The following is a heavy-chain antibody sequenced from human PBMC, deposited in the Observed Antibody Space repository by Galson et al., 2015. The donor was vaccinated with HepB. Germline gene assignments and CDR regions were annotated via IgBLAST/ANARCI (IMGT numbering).Heavy chain of an antibody. J-gene: IGHJ6*02. CDR2: IRGSGGTT. CDR1: GFTFSTYA. CDR3: ARDIGDVWNYHGMDV. V-gene: IGHV3-23*01. D-gene: IGHD2-21*01. Sequence: SLRLSCAASGFTFSTYAINWVRQAPGKGLEWVSLIRGSGGTTYYADSVKGRFTISRGKSMNTLYLKMNSLRVEDTAIYYCARDIGDVWNYHGMDVWGQGTTVTVS.